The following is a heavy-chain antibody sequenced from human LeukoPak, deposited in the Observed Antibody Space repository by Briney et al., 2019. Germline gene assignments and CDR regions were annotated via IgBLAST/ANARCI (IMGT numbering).Heavy chain of an antibody. CDR3: ARVATPGSWYYFDY. V-gene: IGHV3-30-3*01. CDR2: ISYDGSNK. Sequence: GGSLRLSCAASGFTFSSYAMHWVRQAPGKGLEWVAVISYDGSNKYYADSVKGRFTISRDNSKNTLYLQMNSLRAEDTAVYYCARVATPGSWYYFDYWGQGTLVTVSS. D-gene: IGHD6-13*01. CDR1: GFTFSSYA. J-gene: IGHJ4*02.